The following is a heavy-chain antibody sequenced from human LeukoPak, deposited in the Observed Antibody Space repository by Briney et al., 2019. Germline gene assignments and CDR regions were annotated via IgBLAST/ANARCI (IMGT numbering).Heavy chain of an antibody. J-gene: IGHJ4*02. Sequence: GGSLRLSCAAFGFSLSGNWMSWVRQAPGKGMEWVARLHADGSEKYYVDSVKGRFTISRDNAKNSLYLQMNSLRVEDTAVYYCARGGYSFDYLGQGTLVTVSS. D-gene: IGHD5-12*01. CDR3: ARGGYSFDY. V-gene: IGHV3-7*01. CDR1: GFSLSGNW. CDR2: LHADGSEK.